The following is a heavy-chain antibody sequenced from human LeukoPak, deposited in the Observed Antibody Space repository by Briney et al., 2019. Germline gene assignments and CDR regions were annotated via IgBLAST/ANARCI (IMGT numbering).Heavy chain of an antibody. J-gene: IGHJ4*02. CDR1: GFTFSIYS. CDR2: ISSSGTI. CDR3: ARDIYGDLDY. D-gene: IGHD4-17*01. V-gene: IGHV3-48*01. Sequence: PGGSLRLSCAASGFTFSIYSMNWVRQAPGKGLEWVSYISSSGTIYYADSVKGRFTISRDNAKNSLYLQMNSLRAEDTAVYYCARDIYGDLDYWGQGTLVTVSS.